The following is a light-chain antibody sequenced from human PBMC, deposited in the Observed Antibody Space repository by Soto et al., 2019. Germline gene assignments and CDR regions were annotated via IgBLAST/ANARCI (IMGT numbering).Light chain of an antibody. V-gene: IGKV1-39*01. CDR2: AAS. J-gene: IGKJ1*01. CDR3: QQYYSYPRT. Sequence: DIQMTQSPSSLSASVGDRVTVTCRASQDVTRYLNWYQQKPGKAPELLIYAASTLQSGVPSRFSGSGSGTDFTLAISSLQPEDSATYYCQQYYSYPRTFGQGTKVDIK. CDR1: QDVTRY.